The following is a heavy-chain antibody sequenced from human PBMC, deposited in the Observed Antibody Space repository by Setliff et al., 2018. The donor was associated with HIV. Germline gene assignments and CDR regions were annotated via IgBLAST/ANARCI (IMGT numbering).Heavy chain of an antibody. CDR3: ARRDCSGGSCYMGY. CDR2: ISWNSGSI. D-gene: IGHD2-15*01. J-gene: IGHJ4*02. V-gene: IGHV3-9*01. CDR1: GFTFSRYG. Sequence: PGGSLRLSCAASGFTFSRYGMHWVRQAPGKGLEWVSGISWNSGSIGYADSVKGRFTISRDNAKNSLYLQMNSLRAEDTAVYYCARRDCSGGSCYMGYWGQGTLVTVSS.